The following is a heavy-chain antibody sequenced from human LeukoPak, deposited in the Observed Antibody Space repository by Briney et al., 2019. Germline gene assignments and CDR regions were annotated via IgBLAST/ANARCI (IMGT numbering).Heavy chain of an antibody. J-gene: IGHJ4*02. D-gene: IGHD3-10*01. CDR1: GFTFSGYW. V-gene: IGHV3-7*01. CDR3: ARDGITMVRGVMIDFDY. CDR2: IKQDGSEK. Sequence: GGSLGLSGAASGFTFSGYWLNWVRQAPGKGLGWVANIKQDGSEKNYVDSVKGRFTISRDNAKNSLYLQMNSLRDEDTAVYYCARDGITMVRGVMIDFDYWGQGTRVTVSP.